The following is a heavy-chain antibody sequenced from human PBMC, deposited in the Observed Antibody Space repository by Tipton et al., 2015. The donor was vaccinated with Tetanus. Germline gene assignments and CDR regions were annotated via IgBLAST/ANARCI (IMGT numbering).Heavy chain of an antibody. CDR3: ARGSRGSSWYF. Sequence: QSGPEVKKPGASVKVSCKAFGYPFNSYDLNWVRLATGQGPEWLGYMDPSSGRAAYAPKFQGRVTMTRNITVTTAYMELKNLRSDDTAIYYCARGSRGSSWYFWGQGTLVTVSS. J-gene: IGHJ4*02. CDR1: GYPFNSYD. CDR2: MDPSSGRA. V-gene: IGHV1-8*01. D-gene: IGHD6-13*01.